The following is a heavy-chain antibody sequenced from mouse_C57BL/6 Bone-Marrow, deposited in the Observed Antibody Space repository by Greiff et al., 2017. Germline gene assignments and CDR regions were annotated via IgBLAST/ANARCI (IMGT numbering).Heavy chain of an antibody. Sequence: VQLKESGPELVKPGASVKISCKASGYSFTGYYMNWVKQSPEKSLEWIGEMNPSTGGTSYNQKFKAKATLTVDKSSSTAYMQLKSLTSEDSAVYYCARIYYDYDGFAYWGQGTLVTVSA. D-gene: IGHD2-4*01. V-gene: IGHV1-42*01. CDR1: GYSFTGYY. J-gene: IGHJ3*01. CDR2: MNPSTGGT. CDR3: ARIYYDYDGFAY.